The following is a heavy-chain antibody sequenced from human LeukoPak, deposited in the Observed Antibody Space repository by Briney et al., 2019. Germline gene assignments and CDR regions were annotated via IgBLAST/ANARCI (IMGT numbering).Heavy chain of an antibody. Sequence: GGSLRLSCAASAFTFSSYGMHWVRQAPGKGLEWVAVISYDGSNTYYADSVKGRFTISRDNSKNTLYLQMNSLRAEDTAVYYCASPGGYDFWSGPFDYWGQGTLVTVSS. V-gene: IGHV3-30*03. CDR3: ASPGGYDFWSGPFDY. CDR1: AFTFSSYG. CDR2: ISYDGSNT. D-gene: IGHD3-3*01. J-gene: IGHJ4*02.